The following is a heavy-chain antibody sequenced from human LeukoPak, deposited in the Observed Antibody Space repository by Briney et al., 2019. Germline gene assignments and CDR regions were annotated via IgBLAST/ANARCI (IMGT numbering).Heavy chain of an antibody. CDR2: ISTYNDHR. V-gene: IGHV1-18*04. CDR1: GYSFTSYW. CDR3: ARDRGYSPDSFDI. D-gene: IGHD5-18*01. J-gene: IGHJ3*02. Sequence: GESLKISCKGSGYSFTSYWISWVRQAPGQGLEWMGWISTYNDHRNYAQNLQNLQGRVTMTIDTSTSTVYMELRSLRSDDTAVYYCARDRGYSPDSFDIWGQGTMVIVSS.